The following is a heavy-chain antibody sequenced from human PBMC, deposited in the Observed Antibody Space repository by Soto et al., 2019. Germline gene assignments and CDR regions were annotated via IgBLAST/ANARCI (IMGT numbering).Heavy chain of an antibody. Sequence: SVKVSCKASGGTFSSYAISWVRQTPGQGVEWMGGIIPIFSTANYAQKFQGRVTITADESTSTAYMELSSLRSEDTAVYYCARPSYDFWSGYPHNWFDPWGQGTLVTVSS. CDR2: IIPIFSTA. CDR1: GGTFSSYA. CDR3: ARPSYDFWSGYPHNWFDP. J-gene: IGHJ5*02. V-gene: IGHV1-69*13. D-gene: IGHD3-3*01.